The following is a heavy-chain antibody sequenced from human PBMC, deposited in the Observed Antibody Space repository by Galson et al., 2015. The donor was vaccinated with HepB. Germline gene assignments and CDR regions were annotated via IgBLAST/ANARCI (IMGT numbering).Heavy chain of an antibody. CDR2: ISAYNGNT. CDR3: ARGHIGVVEASTVPLQH. D-gene: IGHD2-15*01. Sequence: SVKVSCKASGYTFTSYGISWVRQAPGQGLEWMGWISAYNGNTNYAQKLQGRVTMTTDTSTSTAYMELRSLRSDDTAVYYCARGHIGVVEASTVPLQHWGQGTLVTVSS. J-gene: IGHJ1*01. CDR1: GYTFTSYG. V-gene: IGHV1-18*04.